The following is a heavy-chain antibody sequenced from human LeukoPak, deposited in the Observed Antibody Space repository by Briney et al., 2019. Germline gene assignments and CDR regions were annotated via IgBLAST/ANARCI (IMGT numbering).Heavy chain of an antibody. J-gene: IGHJ3*02. Sequence: GGSLRLSCAASGFTFSSYAMSWVRQAPGKGLEWVSAISGSGGSTYYADSVKGRFTISRDNSKNTLYLQMNSLRAEDTAVYYCAKGAGVAGSPRDAFDIWGQGTMVTVSS. CDR1: GFTFSSYA. CDR2: ISGSGGST. D-gene: IGHD6-19*01. V-gene: IGHV3-23*01. CDR3: AKGAGVAGSPRDAFDI.